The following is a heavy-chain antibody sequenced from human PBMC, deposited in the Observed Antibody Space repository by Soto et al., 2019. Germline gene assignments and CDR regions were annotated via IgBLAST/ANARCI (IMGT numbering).Heavy chain of an antibody. J-gene: IGHJ3*02. CDR2: ISSSSSYT. CDR1: GFTFSDYY. Sequence: QVPLVESGGGLVKPGGSLRLSCAASGFTFSDYYMSWIRQAPGKGLEWVSYISSSSSYTNYADSVKGRFTISRDNATXSLYLQMNSLRAEDTAVYYCARDADILTGSDAFDIWGQGTMVTVSS. D-gene: IGHD3-9*01. CDR3: ARDADILTGSDAFDI. V-gene: IGHV3-11*05.